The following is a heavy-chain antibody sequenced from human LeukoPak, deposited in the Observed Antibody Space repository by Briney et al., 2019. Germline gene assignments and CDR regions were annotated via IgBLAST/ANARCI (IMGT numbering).Heavy chain of an antibody. D-gene: IGHD3-22*01. CDR2: IYSGGST. CDR1: GFTVSSNY. CDR3: ARGLGQNNYDSSGYYPYYFDY. J-gene: IGHJ4*02. Sequence: PGGSLRLSCAASGFTVSSNYMSWVRQAPGKGLEWVSVIYSGGSTYYADSVKGRFTISRDNSKNTLYLQMNSLRAEDTAVYYCARGLGQNNYDSSGYYPYYFDYWGQGTLVTVSS. V-gene: IGHV3-53*01.